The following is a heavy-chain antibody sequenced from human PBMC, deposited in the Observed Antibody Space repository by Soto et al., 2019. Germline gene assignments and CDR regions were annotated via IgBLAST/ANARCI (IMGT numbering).Heavy chain of an antibody. J-gene: IGHJ3*02. CDR2: IIPVIDTA. CDR1: GGTFN. V-gene: IGHV1-69*06. D-gene: IGHD7-27*01. Sequence: GASVKVSCKVSGGTFNIRWVRQAPGQGLEWMGGIIPVIDTANYARKFQGRVVISADRATNIVYMEMMSLTLEDTAVYYCARGSGADAFDIWGQGTMVTV. CDR3: ARGSGADAFDI.